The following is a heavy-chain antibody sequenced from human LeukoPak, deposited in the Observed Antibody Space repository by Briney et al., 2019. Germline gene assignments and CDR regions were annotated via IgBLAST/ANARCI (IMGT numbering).Heavy chain of an antibody. D-gene: IGHD3-10*01. CDR2: IYYSGTT. V-gene: IGHV4-39*01. CDR3: ASFEFYYGSGNYFNAAYFDY. Sequence: EPSETLSLTCTVSGGSISSSSYYWGWIRQPPGKGLEWIGSIYYSGTTYYNPSLKSRVTISVDTSKNQFSLKLSSVTAADTAVYYCASFEFYYGSGNYFNAAYFDYWGQGTLVTVSS. CDR1: GGSISSSSYY. J-gene: IGHJ4*02.